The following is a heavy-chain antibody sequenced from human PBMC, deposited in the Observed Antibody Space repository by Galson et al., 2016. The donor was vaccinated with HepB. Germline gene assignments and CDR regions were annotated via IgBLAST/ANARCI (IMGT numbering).Heavy chain of an antibody. V-gene: IGHV4-34*01. J-gene: IGHJ5*02. Sequence: SETLSLTCAVYGGSFSDFSWSWIRQSPGKGLEWIGEINHSGHTNYNPSLRSRVTILVDTSKNQFSLNLKSVTAADTAVYYCSRTGHRFDPWGQGTLVTVPP. CDR3: SRTGHRFDP. CDR1: GGSFSDFS. CDR2: INHSGHT.